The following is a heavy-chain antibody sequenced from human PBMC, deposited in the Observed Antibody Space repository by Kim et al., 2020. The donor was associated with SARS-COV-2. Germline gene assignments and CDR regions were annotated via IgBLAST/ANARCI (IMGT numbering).Heavy chain of an antibody. J-gene: IGHJ6*01. CDR2: IYSDGTST. CDR3: ARASFRLLPYYYYYGMDG. D-gene: IGHD3-22*01. Sequence: GGSLRLSCAASGFTFSSYWMHWVRQAPGKGLVWVSRIYSDGTSTSYADSVKGRFTISKDNSKNKLYLQMNSLRAEDTAVYYCARASFRLLPYYYYYGMDGWGQGATVAVSS. V-gene: IGHV3-74*01. CDR1: GFTFSSYW.